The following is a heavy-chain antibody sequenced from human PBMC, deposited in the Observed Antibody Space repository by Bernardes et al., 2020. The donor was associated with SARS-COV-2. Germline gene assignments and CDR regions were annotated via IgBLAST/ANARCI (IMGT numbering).Heavy chain of an antibody. V-gene: IGHV3-30*18. CDR3: AKDRGYSGYDLVYYGMDV. Sequence: GGSLRLSCAASGFTFSSYGMHWVRQAPGKGLEWVVVISYDGSNKYYADSVKGRFTISRDNSKNTLYLQMNSLRAEDTAVYYCAKDRGYSGYDLVYYGMDVWGQGTTVTVSS. J-gene: IGHJ6*02. CDR1: GFTFSSYG. CDR2: ISYDGSNK. D-gene: IGHD5-12*01.